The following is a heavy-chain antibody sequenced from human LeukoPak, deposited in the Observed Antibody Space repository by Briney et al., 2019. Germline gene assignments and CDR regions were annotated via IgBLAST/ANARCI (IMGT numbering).Heavy chain of an antibody. Sequence: GGSLRLSCAASTFTFSSYGMHWVRQAPGKGLEWVAVIWYDGTNRYYADSVEGRFTISRDNSKNTLYLQMNSLRAEDTAVYYCARTRYNSGVGDYWGQGTPVTVSP. D-gene: IGHD6-19*01. CDR3: ARTRYNSGVGDY. CDR2: IWYDGTNR. CDR1: TFTFSSYG. J-gene: IGHJ4*02. V-gene: IGHV3-33*08.